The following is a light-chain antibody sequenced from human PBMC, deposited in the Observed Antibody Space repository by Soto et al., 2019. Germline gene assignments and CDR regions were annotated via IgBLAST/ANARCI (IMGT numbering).Light chain of an antibody. J-gene: IGLJ1*01. CDR2: SYD. Sequence: QSVLTQPPSASGTPGQRVTISCSKSSSNLGDNTVNWYQQVPGTAPKLLIYSYDQRPSGVPDRFSGSKSGTSASLAISGLQSEDEADYYCAAWDASLDGYVFGTGTKLTVL. CDR3: AAWDASLDGYV. CDR1: SSNLGDNT. V-gene: IGLV1-44*01.